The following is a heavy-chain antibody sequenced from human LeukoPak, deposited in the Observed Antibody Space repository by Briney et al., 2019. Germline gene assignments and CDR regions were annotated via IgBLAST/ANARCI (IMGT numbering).Heavy chain of an antibody. Sequence: ASVKVSCEASGYTFTGYYMHWVRQAPGQGLQWMGWINPNSGGTNYAQKFQGRVTMTRDTSISTAYMELFRLRSDDTAVYHCARTMVRGVITPGYWGQGTLVTVSS. J-gene: IGHJ4*02. CDR3: ARTMVRGVITPGY. V-gene: IGHV1-2*02. CDR1: GYTFTGYY. CDR2: INPNSGGT. D-gene: IGHD3-10*01.